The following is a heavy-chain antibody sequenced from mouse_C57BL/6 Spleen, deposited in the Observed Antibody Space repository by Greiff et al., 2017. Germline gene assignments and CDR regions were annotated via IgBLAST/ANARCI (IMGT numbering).Heavy chain of an antibody. CDR2: IYPRSGNT. D-gene: IGHD2-5*01. J-gene: IGHJ4*01. Sequence: QVQLKQSGAELARPGASVKLSCKASGYTFTSYGISWVKQRTGQGLEWIGEIYPRSGNTYYNEKFKGKATLTADKSSSTAYMELRSLTSEDSAVYFCARDDYSNLYAMDYWGQGTSVTVSS. CDR1: GYTFTSYG. V-gene: IGHV1-81*01. CDR3: ARDDYSNLYAMDY.